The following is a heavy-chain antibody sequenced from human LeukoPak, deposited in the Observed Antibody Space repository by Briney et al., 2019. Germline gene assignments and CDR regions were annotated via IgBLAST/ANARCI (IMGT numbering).Heavy chain of an antibody. CDR1: GYTLTELS. CDR2: FDPEDGET. CDR3: ARDGSITGTRYDY. J-gene: IGHJ4*02. Sequence: ASVKVSCKVSGYTLTELSMHWVRQAPGKGLEWMGGFDPEDGETIYAQKFQGRVTMTRDTSTSTVYMELSSLRSEDTAVYYCARDGSITGTRYDYWGQGTLVTVSS. D-gene: IGHD1-20*01. V-gene: IGHV1-24*01.